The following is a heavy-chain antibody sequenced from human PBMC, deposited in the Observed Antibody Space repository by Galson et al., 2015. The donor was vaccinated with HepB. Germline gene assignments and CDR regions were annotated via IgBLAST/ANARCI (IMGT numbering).Heavy chain of an antibody. D-gene: IGHD2-21*02. J-gene: IGHJ4*02. CDR2: ISGSGGST. CDR1: GFTFSSYA. V-gene: IGHV3-23*01. Sequence: LRLSCAASGFTFSSYAMSWVRQAPGKGLEWVSAISGSGGSTYYADSVKGRFTISRDNSKNTLYLQMNSLRAEDTAVYYCAKGDIVVVTATTFDYWGQGTLVTGSS. CDR3: AKGDIVVVTATTFDY.